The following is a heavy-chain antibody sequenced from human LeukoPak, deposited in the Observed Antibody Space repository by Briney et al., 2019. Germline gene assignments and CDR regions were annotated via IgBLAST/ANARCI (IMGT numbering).Heavy chain of an antibody. J-gene: IGHJ4*02. D-gene: IGHD3-22*01. CDR1: GFTFSSYA. Sequence: GGSLRLSCAASGFTFSSYAMSWVRQAPGKGLEWVAVISGSGGSTYYADSVKGRFTISRDNSKNTLYLQMSSLSAEGTAVYYCAKRTTYYYESSAYYHFDYWGQGTLVTVSS. CDR3: AKRTTYYYESSAYYHFDY. V-gene: IGHV3-23*01. CDR2: ISGSGGST.